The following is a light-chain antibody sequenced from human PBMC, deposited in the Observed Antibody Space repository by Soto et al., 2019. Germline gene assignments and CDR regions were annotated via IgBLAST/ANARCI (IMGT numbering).Light chain of an antibody. J-gene: IGLJ1*01. CDR3: AVWDDSLNGHV. Sequence: QSVLTQPPSASGTPGQTVTISCSGSSSNIGTSFVHWYKHLPGTAPKPLIYTNDQRPSGVPDRFSGSKSGTSASLAISGLQSEDEADYYCAVWDDSLNGHVFGAGTKVTVL. V-gene: IGLV1-44*01. CDR2: TND. CDR1: SSNIGTSF.